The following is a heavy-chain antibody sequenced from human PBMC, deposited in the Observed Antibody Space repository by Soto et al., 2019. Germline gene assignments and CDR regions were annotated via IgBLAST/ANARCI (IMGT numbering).Heavy chain of an antibody. V-gene: IGHV4-39*07. CDR3: ASGRRRENY. CDR2: LNDSGRT. J-gene: IGHJ4*02. Sequence: SETLSLTCTVSGGSISSSSYFWSWIRQPPGKGLEWIGELNDSGRTNYNPSLKSRVTISVDTSKNQFSLNLRSVTAAYTAVYYCASGRRRENYWGQGTQVTVSS. CDR1: GGSISSSSYF.